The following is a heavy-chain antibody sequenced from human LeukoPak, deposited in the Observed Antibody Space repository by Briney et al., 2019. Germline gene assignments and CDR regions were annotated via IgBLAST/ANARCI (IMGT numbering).Heavy chain of an antibody. V-gene: IGHV3-7*03. CDR3: VRNLAVAGTCFDS. CDR1: GFTFRDYW. J-gene: IGHJ4*02. D-gene: IGHD6-19*01. CDR2: IKQDGSDR. Sequence: GGSLRLSCAASGFTFRDYWMSWVRQVPGTGLEWVANIKQDGSDRNYVTSVRGRFTISRDNAESSLYLQMNSLRAEDTAVYYCVRNLAVAGTCFDSWGQGTLVTVSS.